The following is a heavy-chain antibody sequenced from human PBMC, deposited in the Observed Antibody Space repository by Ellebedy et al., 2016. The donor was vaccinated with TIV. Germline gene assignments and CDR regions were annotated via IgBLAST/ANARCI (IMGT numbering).Heavy chain of an antibody. J-gene: IGHJ2*01. CDR3: ARSTVVTIGWYFDL. CDR1: GYTFTSYD. CDR2: MNPNSGNT. V-gene: IGHV1-8*01. D-gene: IGHD4-23*01. Sequence: ASVKVSCXASGYTFTSYDINWVRQATGQGLEWMGWMNPNSGNTGYAQKFQGRVTITADKSTSTAYMELSSLRSEDTAVYYCARSTVVTIGWYFDLWGRGTLVTVSS.